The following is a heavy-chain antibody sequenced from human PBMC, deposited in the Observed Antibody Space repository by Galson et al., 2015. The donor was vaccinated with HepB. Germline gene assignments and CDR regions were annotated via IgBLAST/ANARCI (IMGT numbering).Heavy chain of an antibody. V-gene: IGHV3-21*01. CDR1: GFTFSSYS. Sequence: SLRLSCAASGFTFSSYSMNWVRQAPGKGLEWVSSISSSSSYIYYADSVKGRFTISRDNAKNSLYLQMNSLRAEDTAVYYCARGGVHNRPPDPSGMDVWGQGTTVTVSS. J-gene: IGHJ6*02. CDR2: ISSSSSYI. CDR3: ARGGVHNRPPDPSGMDV. D-gene: IGHD2/OR15-2a*01.